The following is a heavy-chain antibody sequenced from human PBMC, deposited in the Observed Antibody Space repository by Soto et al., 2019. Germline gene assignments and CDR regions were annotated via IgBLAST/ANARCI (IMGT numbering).Heavy chain of an antibody. Sequence: SETLSLTCAVSGGSLGSNWWSWVRQPPGKGLEWIGYIYYSGSTNYNPSLKSRVTISVDTSKNQFSLKLSSVTAADTAVYYCARLPGYCSGGSCHDYWGQGTLVTVSS. CDR3: ARLPGYCSGGSCHDY. V-gene: IGHV4-59*08. D-gene: IGHD2-15*01. CDR2: IYYSGST. J-gene: IGHJ4*02. CDR1: GGSLGSNW.